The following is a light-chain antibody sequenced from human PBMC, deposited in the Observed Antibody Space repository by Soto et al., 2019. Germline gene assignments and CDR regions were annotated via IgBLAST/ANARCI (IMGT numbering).Light chain of an antibody. CDR1: QSVSNN. CDR3: HQYNNWPRGT. Sequence: IVMTQSPASLSVSPGEGATLSCRASQSVSNNLAWYQQKPGQAPRLLIYGASTRATGIPARFSGSGSGTDFTLTISSLQSEDFGVYYCHQYNNWPRGTLGQGTKVEIK. V-gene: IGKV3-15*01. CDR2: GAS. J-gene: IGKJ1*01.